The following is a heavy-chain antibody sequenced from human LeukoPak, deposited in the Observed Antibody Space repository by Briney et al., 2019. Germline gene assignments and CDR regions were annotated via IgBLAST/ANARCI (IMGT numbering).Heavy chain of an antibody. Sequence: GGSLRLSCAASGFTVSTTYMSWVRQAQGKGLQWVSIIYSDDRTNYADSVKGRFTISRDNSKNTLYLQMNSLRAEDTAVYYCALGLVTDYWGQGTLVTVSS. CDR2: IYSDDRT. CDR1: GFTVSTTY. D-gene: IGHD3-9*01. V-gene: IGHV3-66*01. CDR3: ALGLVTDY. J-gene: IGHJ4*02.